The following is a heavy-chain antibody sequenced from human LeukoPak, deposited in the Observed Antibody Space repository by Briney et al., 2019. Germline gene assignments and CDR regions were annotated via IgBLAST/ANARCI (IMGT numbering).Heavy chain of an antibody. D-gene: IGHD6-19*01. CDR3: ASWPIGWYGKVT. V-gene: IGHV3-53*01. CDR2: IYGGGST. CDR1: GLRVSSNF. Sequence: GGSLRLSCAATGLRVSSNFMSWVRQAPGKGLEWVSVIYGGGSTYYADSVKGRFTISRDTPKNTLYLQMNSLRVEDTAVYYCASWPIGWYGKVTWGQGTLVTVSS. J-gene: IGHJ5*02.